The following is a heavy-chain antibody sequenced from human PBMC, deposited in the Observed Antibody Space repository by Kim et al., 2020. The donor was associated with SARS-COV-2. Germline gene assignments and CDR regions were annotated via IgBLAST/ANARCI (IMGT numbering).Heavy chain of an antibody. CDR3: ASMRAYCGGDCGPNY. CDR2: IIPIFGTA. D-gene: IGHD2-21*02. Sequence: SVKVSCKASGGTFSSYAISWVRQAPGQGLEWMGGIIPIFGTANYAQKFQGRVTITADESTSTAYMELSSLRSEDTAVYYCASMRAYCGGDCGPNYWGQGTLVTVSS. J-gene: IGHJ4*02. CDR1: GGTFSSYA. V-gene: IGHV1-69*13.